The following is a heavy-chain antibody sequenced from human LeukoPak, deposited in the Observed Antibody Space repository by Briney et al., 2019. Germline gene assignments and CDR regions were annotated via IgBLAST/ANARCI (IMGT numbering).Heavy chain of an antibody. D-gene: IGHD3-10*01. CDR2: VYHSGST. V-gene: IGHV4-30-2*01. J-gene: IGHJ3*02. CDR3: ARSPPSGAFDI. CDR1: GGSISSGGYS. Sequence: KPSQTLSLTCIVSGGSISSGGYSWSWIRQPPGKGLEWIGYVYHSGSTYYNPSLKSRVTISVDRSKNQFSLKLSSVTAADTAVYYCARSPPSGAFDIWGQGTMVTVSS.